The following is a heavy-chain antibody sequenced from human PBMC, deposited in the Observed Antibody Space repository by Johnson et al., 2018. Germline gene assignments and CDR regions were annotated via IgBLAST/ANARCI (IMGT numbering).Heavy chain of an antibody. Sequence: VQLQESGGGVVRPGGSLRLSCAASGFTFNDYGMSWVRQTPGKGLECFSGINWNSGSIGYADSVKGRFTISRDNAKNSLYLQMNSQRAEDTALYYCAKDRAGSYVDAFDIWGKGTMVTVSS. CDR2: INWNSGSI. J-gene: IGHJ3*02. V-gene: IGHV3-20*04. CDR3: AKDRAGSYVDAFDI. D-gene: IGHD1-26*01. CDR1: GFTFNDYG.